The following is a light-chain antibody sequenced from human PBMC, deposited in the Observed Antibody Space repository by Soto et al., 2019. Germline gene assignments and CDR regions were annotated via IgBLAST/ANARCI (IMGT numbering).Light chain of an antibody. CDR3: QQYESSPFT. V-gene: IGKV3-20*01. CDR2: GAS. CDR1: QSVCSNF. Sequence: EIELTQSPGTLSLSTGERATLSCQASQSVCSNFLTWYQQKPGKAPRLLIYGASGRATGIPNRFSGSGSGTHFTLTISSLEPEDISDYYCQQYESSPFTFGGGTEVEIK. J-gene: IGKJ4*01.